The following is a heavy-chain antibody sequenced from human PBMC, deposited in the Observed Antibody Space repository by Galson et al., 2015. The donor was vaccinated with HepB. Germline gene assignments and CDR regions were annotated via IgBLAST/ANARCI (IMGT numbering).Heavy chain of an antibody. Sequence: ETLSLTCTVSGGSISSYYWSWIRQPAGKGLEWIGRIYTSGSTNYNPSPKSRVTMSVDTSKNQFSLKLSSVTAADTAVYYCASTRHDHGDYGAWNYFDYWGQGTLVTVSS. CDR3: ASTRHDHGDYGAWNYFDY. J-gene: IGHJ4*02. V-gene: IGHV4-4*07. CDR2: IYTSGST. D-gene: IGHD4-17*01. CDR1: GGSISSYY.